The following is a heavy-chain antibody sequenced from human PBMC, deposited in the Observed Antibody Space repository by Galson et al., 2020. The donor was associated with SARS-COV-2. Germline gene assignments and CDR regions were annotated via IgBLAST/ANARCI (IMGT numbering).Heavy chain of an antibody. V-gene: IGHV5-51*01. D-gene: IGHD3-22*01. CDR1: GYSFTSYW. CDR3: AREDDSSGYYYQWYFQH. Sequence: GESLKISCKGSGYSFTSYWIGWVRQMPGKGLEWMGIIYPGDSDTRYSPSFQGQVTISADKSISTAYLQWSSLKASDTAMYYCAREDDSSGYYYQWYFQHWGQGTLVTVSS. CDR2: IYPGDSDT. J-gene: IGHJ1*01.